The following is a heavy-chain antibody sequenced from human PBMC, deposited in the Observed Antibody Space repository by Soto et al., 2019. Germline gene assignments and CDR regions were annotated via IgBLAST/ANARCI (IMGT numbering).Heavy chain of an antibody. J-gene: IGHJ4*02. V-gene: IGHV1-8*01. CDR1: GYTFTSYD. CDR3: ARGVTMVRGFILTKKGIFCDY. Sequence: QVQLVQSGAEVKKPGASVKVSCKASGYTFTSYDINWVRQATGQGLEWMGWMNPNSGNTGYAQKFQGRVTMTRDTSRSTAYMELSSLRSEDTAVYYCARGVTMVRGFILTKKGIFCDYWGQGSLVTVSS. D-gene: IGHD3-10*01. CDR2: MNPNSGNT.